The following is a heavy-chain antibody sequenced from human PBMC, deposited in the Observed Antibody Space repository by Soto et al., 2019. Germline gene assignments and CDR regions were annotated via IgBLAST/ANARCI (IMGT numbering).Heavy chain of an antibody. Sequence: KPSETLSLTCTVSGGSISSGGYYWSWIRQHPGKGLEWIGYIYHTGNTFYNPSPKSRVAISVDTSKNQFSLKLSSVTAADTAVYYCAREYYDSSGYYYVDYWGQGTLVTVSS. CDR2: IYHTGNT. D-gene: IGHD3-22*01. CDR1: GGSISSGGYY. V-gene: IGHV4-31*03. J-gene: IGHJ4*02. CDR3: AREYYDSSGYYYVDY.